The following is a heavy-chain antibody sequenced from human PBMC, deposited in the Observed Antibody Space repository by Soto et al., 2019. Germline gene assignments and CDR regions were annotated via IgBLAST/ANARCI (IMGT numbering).Heavy chain of an antibody. CDR3: ARRLYYDSSGFEGGGMDV. V-gene: IGHV4-39*01. CDR2: IYYSGST. Sequence: LETLSHTCTVSGGSIRRSSYYWGWIRQPPGKGLEWIGSIYYSGSTYSNPSLKSRVTISVDTSKNQFSLKLSSVTAADTAVYYCARRLYYDSSGFEGGGMDVWGQGTTVT. D-gene: IGHD3-22*01. CDR1: GGSIRRSSYY. J-gene: IGHJ6*02.